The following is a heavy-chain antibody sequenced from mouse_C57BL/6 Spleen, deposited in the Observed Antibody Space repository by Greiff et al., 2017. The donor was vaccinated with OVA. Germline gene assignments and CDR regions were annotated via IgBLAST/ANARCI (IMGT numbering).Heavy chain of an antibody. J-gene: IGHJ2*01. CDR1: GYTFTSYW. V-gene: IGHV1-61*01. Sequence: QVQLQQPGAELVRPGSSVKLSCKASGYTFTSYWMDWVKQRPGQGLEWIGNIYPSDSETHYNPKFKDKATLTVDKSSSTAYMQLSSLTSEDSAVYYGARGDDYDGGNYFDYWGQGTTLTVSS. CDR2: IYPSDSET. CDR3: ARGDDYDGGNYFDY. D-gene: IGHD2-4*01.